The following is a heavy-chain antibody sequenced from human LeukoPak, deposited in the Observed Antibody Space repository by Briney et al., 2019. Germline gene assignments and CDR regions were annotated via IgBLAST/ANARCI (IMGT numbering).Heavy chain of an antibody. CDR3: AKDRKGRGYSGYDYLDY. V-gene: IGHV3-23*03. CDR2: IPSGGSNI. D-gene: IGHD5-12*01. CDR1: GFHFRTYG. J-gene: IGHJ4*02. Sequence: GGSLRLSCVASGFHFRTYGMSWVRQAPGKGLEWVSAIPSGGSNIYYADSVKGRFTISRDNSKNTLYLQMNSLRAEDTAVYYCAKDRKGRGYSGYDYLDYWGQGTLVTVSS.